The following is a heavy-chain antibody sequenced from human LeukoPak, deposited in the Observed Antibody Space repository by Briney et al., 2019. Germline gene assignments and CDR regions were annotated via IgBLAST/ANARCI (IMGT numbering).Heavy chain of an antibody. CDR1: GFTFSSYW. V-gene: IGHV3-7*03. CDR3: AKGAAASHFYYYYMDV. J-gene: IGHJ6*03. D-gene: IGHD6-13*01. Sequence: PGGSLRLSCAASGFTFSSYWMSWVRQAPGKGLEWVANIKQDGSENYYVDSVKGRFTISRDNAKNSLYLQMNSLRAEDTAVYYCAKGAAASHFYYYYMDVWGKGTTVTVSS. CDR2: IKQDGSEN.